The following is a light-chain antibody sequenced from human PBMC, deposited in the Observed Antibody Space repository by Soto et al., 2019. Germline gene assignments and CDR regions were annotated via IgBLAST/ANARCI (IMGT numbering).Light chain of an antibody. Sequence: QSALTQPASVSGSPGQSITISCTGTSCDVGSYNLVSWYQQHPGKAPKLMIYEGSKRPAGVSNRVSASKSCNTASLTISGLQAEDEADYYGCSDAGGVVFGGGAKVTVL. CDR1: SCDVGSYNL. CDR3: CSDAGGVV. CDR2: EGS. V-gene: IGLV2-23*01. J-gene: IGLJ2*01.